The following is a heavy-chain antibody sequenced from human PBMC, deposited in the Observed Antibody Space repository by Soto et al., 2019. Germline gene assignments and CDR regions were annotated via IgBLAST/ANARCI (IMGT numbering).Heavy chain of an antibody. Sequence: QLQLQESGSGLVKPSQTLSLTCAVSGGSXXXXGXXWXWIXQPPGXGXXWIGYIYHSGSTYYNPSLKSRVTISVDRSKNXFSLXLSSVTAAXTAXYYCXARGPLPTAGNGEYYYYGMDVWGQGTTVTVSS. CDR3: XARGPLPTAGNGEYYYYGMDV. CDR2: IYHSGST. V-gene: IGHV4-30-2*01. D-gene: IGHD1-26*01. J-gene: IGHJ6*02. CDR1: GGSXXXXGXX.